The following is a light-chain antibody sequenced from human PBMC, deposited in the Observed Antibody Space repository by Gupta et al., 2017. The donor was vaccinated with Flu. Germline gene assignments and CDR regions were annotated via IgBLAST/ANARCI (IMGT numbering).Light chain of an antibody. Sequence: ETVMKQSPATLSVSPGERATLACRASQTVSDKLAWYQQRPGQAPRLLIFGASTRATGIPASFSGSGSGTEFTLTIASLHSEDSAIYYCQQYDNWPFTFGHGTTVDIK. J-gene: IGKJ3*01. CDR3: QQYDNWPFT. CDR1: QTVSDK. CDR2: GAS. V-gene: IGKV3-15*01.